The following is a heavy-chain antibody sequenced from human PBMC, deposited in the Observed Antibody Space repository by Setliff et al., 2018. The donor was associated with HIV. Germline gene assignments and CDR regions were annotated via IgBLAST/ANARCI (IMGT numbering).Heavy chain of an antibody. J-gene: IGHJ5*01. Sequence: GESLKISCKGFGYSFSDNWIGWVRQMPGKGLEWMGIIYPDDSATRYSPSFQGQVTISADKSINTAYMRWRSLRASDTAMYFCAKHGFERKSPYNWFDSWGQGTLVTAPQ. CDR3: AKHGFERKSPYNWFDS. CDR2: IYPDDSAT. CDR1: GYSFSDNW. V-gene: IGHV5-51*01. D-gene: IGHD3-16*01.